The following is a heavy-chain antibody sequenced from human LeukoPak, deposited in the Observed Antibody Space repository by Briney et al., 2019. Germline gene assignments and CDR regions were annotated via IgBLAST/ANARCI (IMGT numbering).Heavy chain of an antibody. CDR3: AREEQYNMYFDY. CDR2: INPISGDT. Sequence: ASVKVSCKASGYTLTDKYMHWVRQAPGQGLEWMGWINPISGDTTYAQKFQGRVTMTRDTSISTAYMELSRLTSDDTAVYYCAREEQYNMYFDYWGQGTLVTVSS. D-gene: IGHD1-1*01. CDR1: GYTLTDKY. J-gene: IGHJ4*02. V-gene: IGHV1-2*02.